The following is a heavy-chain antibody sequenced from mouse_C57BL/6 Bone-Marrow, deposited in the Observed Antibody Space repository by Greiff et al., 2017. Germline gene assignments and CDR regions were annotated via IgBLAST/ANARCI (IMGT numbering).Heavy chain of an antibody. D-gene: IGHD2-1*01. J-gene: IGHJ2*01. CDR2: IYPGSGST. CDR1: GYTFTSYW. Sequence: VKLQQPGAELVKPGASVKMSCKASGYTFTSYWITWVKQRPGQGLEWIGDIYPGSGSTNYNEKFKSKATLTVDTSSSTAYMQLSSLTSEDSAVYYCARGRDYGNYVDYWGQGTTLTVSS. V-gene: IGHV1-55*01. CDR3: ARGRDYGNYVDY.